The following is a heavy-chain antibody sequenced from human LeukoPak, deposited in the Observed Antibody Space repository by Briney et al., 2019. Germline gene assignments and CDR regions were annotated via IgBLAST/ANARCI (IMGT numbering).Heavy chain of an antibody. CDR2: IYTSGST. D-gene: IGHD4-17*01. J-gene: IGHJ3*02. Sequence: PSETLSLTCTVPGGSISSGSYYWSWIRQPAGKGLEWIGRIYTSGSTNYNPSLKSRVTISVDTSKNQFSLKLSSVTAADTAVYYCARVRPSAYGDYGDAFDIWGQGTMVTVSS. CDR1: GGSISSGSYY. V-gene: IGHV4-61*02. CDR3: ARVRPSAYGDYGDAFDI.